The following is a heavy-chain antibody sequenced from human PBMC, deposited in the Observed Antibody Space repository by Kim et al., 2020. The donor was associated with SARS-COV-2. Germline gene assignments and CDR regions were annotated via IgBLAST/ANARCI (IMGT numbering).Heavy chain of an antibody. CDR2: ISSGDYT. V-gene: IGHV3-11*05. CDR1: GFTFSDYY. Sequence: GGSLRLSCAASGFTFSDYYMTWVRQAPGKGLEWVSDISSGDYTKYADSVKGRFTISRDNAKNSLYLQLDSLRAEDTAVYFCARERSGSSWIDFWGQGTLVTVSS. CDR3: ARERSGSSWIDF. D-gene: IGHD6-13*01. J-gene: IGHJ4*02.